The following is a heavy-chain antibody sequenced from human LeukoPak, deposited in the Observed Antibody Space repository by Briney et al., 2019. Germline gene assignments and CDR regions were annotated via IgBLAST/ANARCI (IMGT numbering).Heavy chain of an antibody. CDR1: GFAFSSHS. D-gene: IGHD6-19*01. V-gene: IGHV3-21*01. Sequence: GGSLRLSCVASGFAFSSHSMNWVRQAPGKGLEWVSSISSSSSYIYYADSVKGRFTISRDNAKNSLYLQMNSLRAEDTAVYYCARAPPGRAVAGFDYWGQGTLVTVSS. CDR2: ISSSSSYI. CDR3: ARAPPGRAVAGFDY. J-gene: IGHJ4*02.